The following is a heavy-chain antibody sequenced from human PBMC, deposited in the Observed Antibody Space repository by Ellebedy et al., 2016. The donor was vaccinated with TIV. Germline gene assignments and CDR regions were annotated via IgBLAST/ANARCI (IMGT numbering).Heavy chain of an antibody. CDR3: ARGDSDY. V-gene: IGHV1-18*04. CDR2: LNLLGETT. CDR1: GYTDTSYG. Sequence: AASVKVSCKASGYTDTSYGISWVRQAPGQGLEWMGLLNLLGETTTYAQTFRGRVIMTLDASSTTADMELSRLTSNDTALYYCARGDSDYWGQGTLVTVSS. D-gene: IGHD3-10*01. J-gene: IGHJ4*02.